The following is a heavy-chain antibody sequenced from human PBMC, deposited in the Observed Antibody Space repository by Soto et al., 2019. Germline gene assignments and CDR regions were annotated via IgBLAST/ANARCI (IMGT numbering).Heavy chain of an antibody. Sequence: TGGSLRLSCAASGFTFSSYSMNWVRQAPGKGLEWVSYISSSSSTIYYADSVKGRFTISRDNAKNSLYLQMNSLRAEDTAVYYCARGDGYAVSYYYMDVWGKGTTVTVSS. D-gene: IGHD3-16*01. J-gene: IGHJ6*03. CDR2: ISSSSSTI. V-gene: IGHV3-48*01. CDR1: GFTFSSYS. CDR3: ARGDGYAVSYYYMDV.